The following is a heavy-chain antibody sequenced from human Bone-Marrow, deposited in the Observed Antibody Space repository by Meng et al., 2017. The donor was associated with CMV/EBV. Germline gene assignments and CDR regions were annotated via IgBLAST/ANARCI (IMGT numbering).Heavy chain of an antibody. CDR2: IILMFGTA. Sequence: GTFSSYAISCVRHTPRQGLEWMGGIILMFGTANYAQKLQGRVTIPADESTSTAYMELTSLRSEDTALYYCASPVYYYDSSGYPLAYWGQGTLVTVSS. CDR1: GTFSSYA. J-gene: IGHJ4*02. D-gene: IGHD3-22*01. V-gene: IGHV1-69*01. CDR3: ASPVYYYDSSGYPLAY.